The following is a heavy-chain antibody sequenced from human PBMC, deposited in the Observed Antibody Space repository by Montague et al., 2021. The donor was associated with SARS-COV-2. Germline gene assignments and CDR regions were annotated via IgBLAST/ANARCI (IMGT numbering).Heavy chain of an antibody. D-gene: IGHD3-10*01. V-gene: IGHV4-34*09. CDR2: INHSGST. CDR3: ARDLGGIDD. Sequence: TLSLTCAVSGGSFTGYYWTWIRQPPGKGLEWIGEINHSGSTKYNPALKSRVSFSVDTSKNQFSLSLRSATAADTALYYCARDLGGIDDWGQGTTVIVSS. CDR1: GGSFTGYY. J-gene: IGHJ6*02.